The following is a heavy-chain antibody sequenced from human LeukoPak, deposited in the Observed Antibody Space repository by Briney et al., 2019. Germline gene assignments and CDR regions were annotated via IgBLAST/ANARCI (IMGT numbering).Heavy chain of an antibody. D-gene: IGHD2-2*01. CDR3: ATPYCSSISCLDVFNM. CDR1: GVSVSDGRYY. V-gene: IGHV4-31*03. Sequence: SETLSLTCNVSGVSVSDGRYYWTWIRQHPAKGLEWIGYKYYTGSAKYNPSLKSRLTVSVDTSKNQFSLQLSSVTAADTATYYCATPYCSSISCLDVFNMWGQGTRVSVSP. CDR2: KYYTGSA. J-gene: IGHJ3*02.